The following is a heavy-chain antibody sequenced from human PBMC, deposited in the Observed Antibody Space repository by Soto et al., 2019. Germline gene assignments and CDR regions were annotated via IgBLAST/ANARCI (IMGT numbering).Heavy chain of an antibody. J-gene: IGHJ6*01. CDR1: GDSVSSNSAA. Sequence: SQTLSLTCAISGDSVSSNSAAWNWIRQSPSRGLEWLGRTYYRSKWYNDYAVSVKSRITINPDTSKNQFSLQLNSVTPEDTAVYYCARDQEVVPAAIRFRLLVTISDYFYVMDAWVPGGAVNASS. V-gene: IGHV6-1*01. CDR2: TYYRSKWYN. CDR3: ARDQEVVPAAIRFRLLVTISDYFYVMDA. D-gene: IGHD2-2*02.